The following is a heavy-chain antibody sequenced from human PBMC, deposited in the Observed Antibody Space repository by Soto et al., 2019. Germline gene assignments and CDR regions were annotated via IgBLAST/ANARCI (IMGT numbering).Heavy chain of an antibody. CDR1: GFTFTSSA. Sequence: GASVKVSCKASGFTFTSSAFQWVRQARGQRLEWIGWIAVGSGYTNYAQRFQDRVTLTRDMSTATTYMELSRLTSEDTAICYCAADATAWQQMVPSDYWGQGTLVTVSS. CDR2: IAVGSGYT. D-gene: IGHD2-8*01. V-gene: IGHV1-58*01. J-gene: IGHJ4*02. CDR3: AADATAWQQMVPSDY.